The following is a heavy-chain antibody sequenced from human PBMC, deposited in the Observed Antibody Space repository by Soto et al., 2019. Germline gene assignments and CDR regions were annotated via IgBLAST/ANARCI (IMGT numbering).Heavy chain of an antibody. CDR3: ARDLVTMVRGVIYY. J-gene: IGHJ4*02. CDR1: GFTFNNYG. CDR2: ISFDGRNT. V-gene: IGHV3-30*03. Sequence: PGGSLRLSCAASGFTFNNYGMHWVRQAPGKGLEWMVVISFDGRNTYYADSVKGRFTISRDNSKNTLYLQMNSLRAEDTAVYYCARDLVTMVRGVIYYWGQGTLVTVSS. D-gene: IGHD3-10*01.